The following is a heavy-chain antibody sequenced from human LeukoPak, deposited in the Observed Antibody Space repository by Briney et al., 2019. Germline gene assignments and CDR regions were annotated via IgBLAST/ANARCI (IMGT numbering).Heavy chain of an antibody. CDR1: GLPFSSSN. CDR3: TRDSTSTHWADALDL. V-gene: IGHV3-48*04. Sequence: GGSLRLSCVVSGLPFSSSNMNWVRQAPGKGLEWISHISSSGLTTYYANSVKGRFTISRDNARNSLYLQMNSLRAEDTAMYYCTRDSTSTHWADALDLWGQGTMVTVSS. J-gene: IGHJ3*01. D-gene: IGHD2/OR15-2a*01. CDR2: ISSSGLTT.